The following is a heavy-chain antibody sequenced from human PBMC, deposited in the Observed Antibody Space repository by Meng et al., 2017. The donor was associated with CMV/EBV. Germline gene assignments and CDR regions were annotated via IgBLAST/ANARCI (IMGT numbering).Heavy chain of an antibody. CDR2: IYSGDST. CDR3: ARAYDYGDYDSCYFDY. CDR1: GFTFSSYS. J-gene: IGHJ4*02. D-gene: IGHD4-17*01. V-gene: IGHV3-53*01. Sequence: RGSLRLSCAASGFTFSSYSMNWVRQAPGKGLQWVSVIYSGDSTYYADSVKGRFTISRDNSKNTLYLQMNSLRAEDTAVYYCARAYDYGDYDSCYFDYWGQGTLVTVSS.